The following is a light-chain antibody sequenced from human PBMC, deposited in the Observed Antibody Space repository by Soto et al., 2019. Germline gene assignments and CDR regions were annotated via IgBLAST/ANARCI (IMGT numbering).Light chain of an antibody. CDR3: QQTYSSPIT. Sequence: DTQMNQSPSSLSASVGDSIAITCRASQSISSYLNWYQQKPGEAPKLLISAASILQSGVPSRFSGSGSGTDFTLTISNLQPEDFAGYYCQQTYSSPITFGQGTRLEI. CDR1: QSISSY. CDR2: AAS. V-gene: IGKV1-39*01. J-gene: IGKJ5*01.